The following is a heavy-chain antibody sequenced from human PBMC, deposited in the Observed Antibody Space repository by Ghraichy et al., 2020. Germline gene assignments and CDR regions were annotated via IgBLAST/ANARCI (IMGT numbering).Heavy chain of an antibody. V-gene: IGHV1-2*04. CDR2: INPNSGGT. J-gene: IGHJ6*03. CDR1: GYTFTGYY. CDR3: ARGRMYYDILTGYFARNRYYYMDV. D-gene: IGHD3-9*01. Sequence: ASVKVPCKASGYTFTGYYMHWVRQAPGQGLEWMGWINPNSGGTNYAQKFQGWVTMTRDTSISTAYMELSRLRSDDTAVYYCARGRMYYDILTGYFARNRYYYMDVWGKGTTVTVSS.